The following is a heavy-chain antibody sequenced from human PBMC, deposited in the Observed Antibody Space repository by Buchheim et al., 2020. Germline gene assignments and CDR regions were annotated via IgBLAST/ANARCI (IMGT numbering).Heavy chain of an antibody. V-gene: IGHV4-59*12. CDR3: ARDNGGLNDAFDI. Sequence: QVQLQESGPGLVKPSETLSLTCSVSGGAIRTYYWTWIRQPPGKGLEWIGYIYYSGSTKYSPSLKSRVSMSIDTSTNQFFLNLTSVTAADTAVYYCARDNGGLNDAFDIWGQGT. CDR1: GGAIRTYY. CDR2: IYYSGST. J-gene: IGHJ3*02.